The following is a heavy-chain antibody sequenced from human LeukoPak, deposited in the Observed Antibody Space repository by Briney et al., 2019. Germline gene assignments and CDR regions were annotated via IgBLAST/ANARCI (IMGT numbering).Heavy chain of an antibody. CDR1: GYTFTSYD. Sequence: ASVKVSCKASGYTFTSYDINWVRQATGQGLEWMGWMNPNSGNTGYAQKFQGRVTMTRNTSISTAYMELSSLRSEDTAVYYCARASKYSDAFDIWGQGTMVTVSS. D-gene: IGHD2-21*01. CDR2: MNPNSGNT. V-gene: IGHV1-8*01. CDR3: ARASKYSDAFDI. J-gene: IGHJ3*02.